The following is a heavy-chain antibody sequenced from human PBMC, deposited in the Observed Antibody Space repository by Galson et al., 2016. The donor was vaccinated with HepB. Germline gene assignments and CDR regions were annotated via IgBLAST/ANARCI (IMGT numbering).Heavy chain of an antibody. CDR3: ARGDNPDYGDYASAYYYMDV. D-gene: IGHD4-17*01. J-gene: IGHJ6*03. V-gene: IGHV4-34*01. Sequence: LRLSCSASGFTFSSYAMNWVRQAPGKGLEWNGEINHSGSTNYNPSLKSRVTISVDTSKNQFSLKLSSVTAADTAVYYCARGDNPDYGDYASAYYYMDVWGKGTTVTVSS. CDR2: INHSGST. CDR1: GFTFSSYA.